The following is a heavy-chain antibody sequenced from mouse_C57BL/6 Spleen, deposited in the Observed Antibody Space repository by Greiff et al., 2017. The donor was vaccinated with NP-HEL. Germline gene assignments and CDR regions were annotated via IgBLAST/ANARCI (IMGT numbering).Heavy chain of an antibody. J-gene: IGHJ4*01. CDR2: IDPSDSYT. Sequence: QVQLKQPGAELVMPGASVKLSCKASGYTFTSYWMHWVKQRPGQGLEWIGEIDPSDSYTNYNQKFKGKSTLTVDKSSSTAYMQLSSLTSEDSAVYYCARTWFPTGSAMDYWGQGTSVTVSS. CDR3: ARTWFPTGSAMDY. V-gene: IGHV1-69*01. D-gene: IGHD1-1*01. CDR1: GYTFTSYW.